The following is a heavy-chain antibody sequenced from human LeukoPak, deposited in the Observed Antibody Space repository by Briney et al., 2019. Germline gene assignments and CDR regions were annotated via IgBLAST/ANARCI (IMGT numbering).Heavy chain of an antibody. CDR3: ARDPLYSSGWYALHNYYYYGMDV. J-gene: IGHJ6*02. CDR1: GGSISSYY. D-gene: IGHD6-19*01. V-gene: IGHV4-4*07. Sequence: SETLSLTCTVSGGSISSYYWSWIRRPAGRGLEWIGRIYTSGSTNYNPSLKSRVTMSVDTSKNQFSLKLSSVTAADTAVYYCARDPLYSSGWYALHNYYYYGMDVWGRGTTVTVSS. CDR2: IYTSGST.